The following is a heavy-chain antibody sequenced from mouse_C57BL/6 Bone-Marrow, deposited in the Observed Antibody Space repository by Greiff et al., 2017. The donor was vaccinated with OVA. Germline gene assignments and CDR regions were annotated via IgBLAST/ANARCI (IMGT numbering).Heavy chain of an antibody. D-gene: IGHD1-1*01. CDR3: ARGAYYGSSFFAY. CDR1: GYTFTSYW. Sequence: QVQLQQPGAELVKPGASVKLSCKASGYTFTSYWMHWVKQRPGQGLEWIGMIHPNSGSTNYNEKFKSKATLTVDKSSRTAYMQLSSLTSEDSAVYDCARGAYYGSSFFAYWGQGTLVTVSA. J-gene: IGHJ3*01. V-gene: IGHV1-64*01. CDR2: IHPNSGST.